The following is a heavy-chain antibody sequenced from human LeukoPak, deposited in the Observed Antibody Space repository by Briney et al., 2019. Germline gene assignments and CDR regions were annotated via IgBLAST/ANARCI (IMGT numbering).Heavy chain of an antibody. V-gene: IGHV4-59*01. CDR2: IYYSGST. CDR3: AREIGGYCTNGVCHPPSGTDFDY. CDR1: GGSISSYY. D-gene: IGHD2-8*01. Sequence: SETLSLTCTVSGGSISSYYWSWIRQPPGKGLEWIGYIYYSGSTNYNPSLKSRVTISVDTSKNQFSLKLSSVTAADTAVYYCAREIGGYCTNGVCHPPSGTDFDYWGQGTLVTVSS. J-gene: IGHJ4*02.